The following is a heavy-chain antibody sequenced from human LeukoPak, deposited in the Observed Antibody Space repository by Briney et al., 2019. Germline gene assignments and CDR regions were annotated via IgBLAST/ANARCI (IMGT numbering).Heavy chain of an antibody. CDR2: IYSGGNT. CDR1: GLNVKNNY. V-gene: IGHV3-53*01. D-gene: IGHD2-2*01. Sequence: GALRLSCVTSGLNVKNNYMFWVRQSPVKGLEWVSIIYSGGNTFYADSVKGRFTISRDNSKNTLYLQMTSLKAEDTGVYYCAKDEVVPGYYYTDVWGRGTTVTISS. J-gene: IGHJ6*03. CDR3: AKDEVVPGYYYTDV.